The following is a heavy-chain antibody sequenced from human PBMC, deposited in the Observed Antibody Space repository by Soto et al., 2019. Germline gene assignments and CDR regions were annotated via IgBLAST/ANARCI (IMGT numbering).Heavy chain of an antibody. CDR1: GFTFITYW. CDR2: ITSDGSSA. J-gene: IGHJ4*02. CDR3: VRHFDK. Sequence: GGSLRLSCAASGFTFITYWMHWVRRPPGKGLVWVARITSDGSSATYADSVKGRFTISRDNAKNTLYLQMNSLRADDTAVYYCVRHFDKWGQGTLVTVSS. V-gene: IGHV3-74*01.